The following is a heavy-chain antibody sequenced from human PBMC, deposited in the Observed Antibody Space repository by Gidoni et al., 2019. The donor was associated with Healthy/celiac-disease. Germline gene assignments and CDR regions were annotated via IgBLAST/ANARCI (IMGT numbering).Heavy chain of an antibody. CDR1: GGSISSYY. CDR3: ARVYAIAAPEDYFDY. V-gene: IGHV4-59*01. CDR2: IYYSGST. D-gene: IGHD6-13*01. Sequence: QVQLQESGPGLVKPSETLSLTCTVSGGSISSYYWSWIRQPPGKGLEWIGYIYYSGSTNYNPSLKSRVTISVDTSKNQFSLKLSSVTAADTAVYYCARVYAIAAPEDYFDYWGQGTLVTVSS. J-gene: IGHJ4*02.